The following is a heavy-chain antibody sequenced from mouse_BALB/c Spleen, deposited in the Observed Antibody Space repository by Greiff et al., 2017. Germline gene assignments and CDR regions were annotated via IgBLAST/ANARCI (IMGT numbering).Heavy chain of an antibody. J-gene: IGHJ4*01. CDR2: ISSGSSTI. CDR1: GFTFSSFG. V-gene: IGHV5-17*02. CDR3: ARENFLYAMDY. Sequence: EVMLVESGEGLVQPGGSRKLSCAASGFTFSSFGMHWVRQAPEKGLEWVAYISSGSSTIYYADTVKGRFTISRDNPKNTLFLQMTSLRSEDTAMYYCARENFLYAMDYWGQGTSVTVSS.